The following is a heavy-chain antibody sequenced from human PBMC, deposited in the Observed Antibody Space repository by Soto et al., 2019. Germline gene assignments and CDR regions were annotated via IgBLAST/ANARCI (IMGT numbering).Heavy chain of an antibody. J-gene: IGHJ3*02. CDR1: GGSFSGYY. CDR3: ARVGYSSSWYRRGAFDI. D-gene: IGHD6-13*01. Sequence: SETLSLTCAVYGGSFSGYYWSWIRQPPRKGLEWIGEINHSGSTNYNPSLKSRVTISVDTSKNQFSLKLTSATAADTAVYYCARVGYSSSWYRRGAFDIWGQGTMVTVSS. CDR2: INHSGST. V-gene: IGHV4-34*01.